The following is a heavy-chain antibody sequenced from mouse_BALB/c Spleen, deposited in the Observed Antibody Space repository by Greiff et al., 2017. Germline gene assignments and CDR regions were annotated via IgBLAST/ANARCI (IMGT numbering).Heavy chain of an antibody. J-gene: IGHJ3*01. D-gene: IGHD2-14*01. CDR1: GFSLTSYG. V-gene: IGHV2-9*02. CDR3: AREETYYRYDPFAY. CDR2: IWAGGST. Sequence: VQLVESGPGLVAPSQSLSITCTVSGFSLTSYGVHWVRQPPGKGLEWLGVIWAGGSTNYNSALMSRLSISKDNSKSQVFLKMNSLQTDDTAMYYCAREETYYRYDPFAYWGQGTLVTVSA.